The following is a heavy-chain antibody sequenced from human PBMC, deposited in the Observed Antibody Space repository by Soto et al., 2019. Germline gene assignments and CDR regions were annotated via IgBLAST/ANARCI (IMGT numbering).Heavy chain of an antibody. V-gene: IGHV1-3*01. CDR3: ARPMVRGVDPFDY. CDR1: GYSFTSYA. D-gene: IGHD3-10*01. CDR2: INAGNGNT. J-gene: IGHJ4*02. Sequence: ASVKVSCKASGYSFTSYAMHLVRQAPGQRLEWMGWINAGNGNTKYSQKFQGRVTITRDTSASTAYMELSSLRSEDTAVYYCARPMVRGVDPFDYWGQGTLVTVSS.